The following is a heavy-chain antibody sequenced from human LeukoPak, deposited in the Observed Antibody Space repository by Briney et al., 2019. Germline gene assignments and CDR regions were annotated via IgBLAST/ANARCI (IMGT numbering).Heavy chain of an antibody. CDR2: IDSSGGYM. D-gene: IGHD6-13*01. V-gene: IGHV3-21*04. J-gene: IGHJ6*03. CDR1: GFTFNTYS. Sequence: GGSLRLSCEASGFTFNTYSMNWARQAPGKGLEWVSSIDSSGGYMFYADSVKGRFIISRDNAKDSLYLQMNSLRAEDTATYYCAKTARYSSSWPTRRDYYYMDVWGKGTTVTVS. CDR3: AKTARYSSSWPTRRDYYYMDV.